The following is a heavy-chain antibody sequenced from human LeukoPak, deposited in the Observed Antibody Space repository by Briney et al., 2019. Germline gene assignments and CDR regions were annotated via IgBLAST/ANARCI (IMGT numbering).Heavy chain of an antibody. J-gene: IGHJ4*02. D-gene: IGHD2-8*01. CDR2: ISAYNGNT. CDR3: ARDAPGVSGVFDY. CDR1: GYTFSSYG. V-gene: IGHV1-18*01. Sequence: GASVKVSCEASGYTFSSYGFSWVRQAPGQGLEWMGWISAYNGNTNYAQKFQGRVTMTTDTSTSTVYMELRSLRSDDTAVYYCARDAPGVSGVFDYWGQGTLVTVSS.